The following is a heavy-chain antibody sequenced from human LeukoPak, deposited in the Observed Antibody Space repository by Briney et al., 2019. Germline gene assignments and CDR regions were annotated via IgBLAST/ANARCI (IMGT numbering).Heavy chain of an antibody. V-gene: IGHV4-39*01. J-gene: IGHJ4*02. Sequence: SETLSLTCTVSGGSISSSSYYWGWIRQPPGKGLEWIGSIYYIGSTYYNPSLKSRVTISVDTSKNQFSLKLSSVTAADTAVYYCARVRYYDSSGYYFSIWGQGTLVTVSS. CDR1: GGSISSSSYY. D-gene: IGHD3-22*01. CDR3: ARVRYYDSSGYYFSI. CDR2: IYYIGST.